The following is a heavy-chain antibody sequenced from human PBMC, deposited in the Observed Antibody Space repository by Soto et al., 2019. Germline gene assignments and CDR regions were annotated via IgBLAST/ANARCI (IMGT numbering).Heavy chain of an antibody. CDR2: INHDGSGT. Sequence: VQLVESGGGLVQPGGSLRLSCEASGFTFSPYWMHWVRQAPGKGLIWVSRINHDGSGTVYADSVQGRFTISRDNARNTIYLQMNSLTAEDTAVYYCVREVCIVSTWISRGWFDPWGQGTLVTVSS. J-gene: IGHJ5*02. CDR1: GFTFSPYW. CDR3: VREVCIVSTWISRGWFDP. V-gene: IGHV3-74*01. D-gene: IGHD2-2*01.